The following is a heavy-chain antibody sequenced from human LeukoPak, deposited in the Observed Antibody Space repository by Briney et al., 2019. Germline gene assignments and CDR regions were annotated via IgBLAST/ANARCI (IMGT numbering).Heavy chain of an antibody. D-gene: IGHD5-18*01. CDR3: ASHVDTAMVVYFDH. V-gene: IGHV4-34*01. Sequence: SETLSLTCAVYGGSFSGYYWSWIRQPPGKGLEWIGEINHSGSTNYNPSLKSRVTISVDTSKNQFSLKLSSVTAADTAVYYCASHVDTAMVVYFDHWGQGTLVTVSS. CDR2: INHSGST. CDR1: GGSFSGYY. J-gene: IGHJ4*02.